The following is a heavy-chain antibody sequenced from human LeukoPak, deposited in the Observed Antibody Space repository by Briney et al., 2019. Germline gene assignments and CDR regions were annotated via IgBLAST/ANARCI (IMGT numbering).Heavy chain of an antibody. D-gene: IGHD4-23*01. J-gene: IGHJ3*02. CDR3: ARSNSGGNPQVDAFDI. V-gene: IGHV1-69*05. CDR2: ILPIFGTA. Sequence: SVKVSCKATGGTFSSYAISWVRQAPGQGLDWMGRILPIFGTAHYVQKFQGRVTITTDEYTSTAYMEASSLRQEETPVYYCARSNSGGNPQVDAFDIWGQGTMVTVSS. CDR1: GGTFSSYA.